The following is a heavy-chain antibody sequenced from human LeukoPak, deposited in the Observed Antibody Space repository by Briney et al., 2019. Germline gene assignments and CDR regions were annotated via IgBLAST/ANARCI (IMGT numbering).Heavy chain of an antibody. CDR2: IGTAGDT. V-gene: IGHV3-13*01. CDR1: GITFSSYD. J-gene: IGHJ4*02. D-gene: IGHD3-22*01. Sequence: QAGGSLRLSCAASGITFSSYDMHWVRQATGKGLEWVSAIGTAGDTYYPGSVKGRFTISRENAKNSLYLQMNSLRAGDTAVYYCARGRYYDSSGYSLPLFDYWGQGTLVTVSS. CDR3: ARGRYYDSSGYSLPLFDY.